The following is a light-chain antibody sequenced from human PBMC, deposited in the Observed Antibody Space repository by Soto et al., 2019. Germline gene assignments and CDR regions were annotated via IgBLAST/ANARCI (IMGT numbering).Light chain of an antibody. V-gene: IGLV2-14*01. CDR1: SSDVGDYNY. CDR3: SSYTSSSTRV. Sequence: QSALTQPASVSGSPGQSITISCTGTSSDVGDYNYVSWYQQHPGKAPKLMIYDVSNRPSGVPNRFSGSKSGNTASLTISGLQAEDEADYYCSSYTSSSTRVFGTGTKVTVL. CDR2: DVS. J-gene: IGLJ1*01.